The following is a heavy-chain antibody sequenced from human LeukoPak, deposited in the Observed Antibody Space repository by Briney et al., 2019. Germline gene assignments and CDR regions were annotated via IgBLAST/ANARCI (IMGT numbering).Heavy chain of an antibody. Sequence: SETLSLTCTVSGGSISSGGYYWSWIRQHPGKGLEWIGYIYYSGSTYYNPSLKSRVTISVDTSKNQFSLKLSSVTAADTAVYYCARDYDSSGYYYRGQGTLVTVSS. CDR2: IYYSGST. V-gene: IGHV4-31*03. D-gene: IGHD3-22*01. CDR3: ARDYDSSGYYY. CDR1: GGSISSGGYY. J-gene: IGHJ4*02.